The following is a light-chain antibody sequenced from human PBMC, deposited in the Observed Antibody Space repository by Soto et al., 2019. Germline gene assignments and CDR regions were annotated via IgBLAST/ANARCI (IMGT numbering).Light chain of an antibody. CDR1: SSDVGSYDL. CDR3: CLYAVTFYV. CDR2: EGG. Sequence: QSALTQPASVSGSPGQTITVSCTGTSSDVGSYDLVSWYQQHPGKAPKLMIYEGGKRPSGVSNRFSGSKSGNTASLTISGLQAEDEADYYCCLYAVTFYVFGTGTKVTV. V-gene: IGLV2-23*01. J-gene: IGLJ1*01.